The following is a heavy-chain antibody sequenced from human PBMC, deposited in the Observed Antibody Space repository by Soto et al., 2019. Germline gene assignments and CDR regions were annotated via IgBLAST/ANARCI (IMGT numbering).Heavy chain of an antibody. V-gene: IGHV4-4*02. J-gene: IGHJ4*02. CDR2: IYHSGST. CDR1: GGSISSSNW. D-gene: IGHD6-13*01. CDR3: LSGGSYSSNPFDY. Sequence: PSETLSLTCAVSGGSISSSNWWSWVRQPPGKGLEWIGEIYHSGSTNYNPSLKSRVTISVDKSKNQFSLKLSSVTAADTAVYYCLSGGSYSSNPFDYWGQGTLVTVSS.